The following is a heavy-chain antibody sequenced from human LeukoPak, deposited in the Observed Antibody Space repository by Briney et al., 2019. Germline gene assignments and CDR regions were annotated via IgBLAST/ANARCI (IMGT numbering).Heavy chain of an antibody. CDR3: AKDGRIYCTGGSCYQFDY. CDR1: GFTLTSYA. J-gene: IGHJ4*01. V-gene: IGHV3-23*01. Sequence: PAGSLLISCAASGFTLTSYAMSWVRQAPGKGLEWVSTIISGGSIFYADSVKGRFTISRDNSKNTLFLQMNSLRAEDTAVYHCAKDGRIYCTGGSCYQFDYWGERTLASVSS. CDR2: IISGGSI. D-gene: IGHD2-15*01.